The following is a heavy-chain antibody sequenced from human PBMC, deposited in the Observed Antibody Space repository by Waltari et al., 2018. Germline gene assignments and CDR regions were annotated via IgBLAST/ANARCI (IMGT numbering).Heavy chain of an antibody. Sequence: RQPPGKGLEWIGSFYHSGSTYYNPSLKSRVTISVDTSKNQFSLKLSSVTAADTAVYYCARGVSYYGSGSYYDRIDYWGQGTLVTVSS. CDR3: ARGVSYYGSGSYYDRIDY. D-gene: IGHD3-10*01. J-gene: IGHJ4*02. V-gene: IGHV4-38-2*02. CDR2: FYHSGST.